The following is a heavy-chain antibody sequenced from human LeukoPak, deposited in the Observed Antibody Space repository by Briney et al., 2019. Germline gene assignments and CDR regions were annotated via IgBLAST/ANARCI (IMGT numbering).Heavy chain of an antibody. V-gene: IGHV3-30*04. D-gene: IGHD6-13*01. Sequence: GGSLRLSCAASGFTFSHHAVHWVRQAPGKGLEWVAVISYDGSSHFYADSMKGRFTISRDNSKNTLYLQMNSLRPEDTAVYYCSRGMYSGSRGPFDYWGQGTLVTVSS. CDR1: GFTFSHHA. CDR3: SRGMYSGSRGPFDY. J-gene: IGHJ4*02. CDR2: ISYDGSSH.